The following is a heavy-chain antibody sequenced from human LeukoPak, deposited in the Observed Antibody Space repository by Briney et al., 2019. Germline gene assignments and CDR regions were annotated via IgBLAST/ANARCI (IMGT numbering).Heavy chain of an antibody. CDR3: ATPYCSGISCLDVFNM. D-gene: IGHD2-2*01. CDR2: KYYSGSA. V-gene: IGHV4-31*03. CDR1: GVSVSDGRYY. J-gene: IGHJ3*02. Sequence: SQTLSLTCNVSGVSVSDGRYYWTWIRQLPGKGLEWIGYKYYSGSAKYNPSLKSRLTISIDTPQNQFSLQLSSVTVADTATYYCATPYCSGISCLDVFNMWGQGTRVTVSS.